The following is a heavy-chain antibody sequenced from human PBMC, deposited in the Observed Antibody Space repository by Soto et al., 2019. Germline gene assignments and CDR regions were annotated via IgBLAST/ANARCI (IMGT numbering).Heavy chain of an antibody. CDR1: GFSPSTSGVG. J-gene: IGHJ3*02. CDR3: AHQEYDILTGSRAFDI. V-gene: IGHV2-5*02. D-gene: IGHD3-9*01. Sequence: QITLKDSGPTLVKPTQTLTLTCTFSGFSPSTSGVGVGWIRQPPGKALEWLALIYWDADKRYSPSPKSRRTSTKDTPKNQVVLTVTNMDPVETATYYFAHQEYDILTGSRAFDIWGQGTMVTGSS. CDR2: IYWDADK.